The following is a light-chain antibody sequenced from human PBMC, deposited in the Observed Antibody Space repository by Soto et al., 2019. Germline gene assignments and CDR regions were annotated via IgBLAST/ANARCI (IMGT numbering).Light chain of an antibody. CDR1: SSDVGGYNY. V-gene: IGLV2-8*01. CDR3: SSYAGSNNVVV. Sequence: QSALTQPPSASGSPGQSVTISCTGTSSDVGGYNYVSWYQQHPGKAPKLMIYDVSKRPSGVPDRFSGAKSGNTASLTVSGLQAEDEANYSCSSYAGSNNVVVFGGGTKLTVL. J-gene: IGLJ3*02. CDR2: DVS.